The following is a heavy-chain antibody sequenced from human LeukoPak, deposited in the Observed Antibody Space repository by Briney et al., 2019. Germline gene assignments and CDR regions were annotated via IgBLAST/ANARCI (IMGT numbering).Heavy chain of an antibody. CDR2: ISGSGGST. V-gene: IGHV3-23*01. CDR3: ARVPDNYYDSSGYSPN. D-gene: IGHD3-22*01. CDR1: GFTFSSYA. Sequence: PGGSLRLSCAASGFTFSSYAMSWVRQAPGKGLEWVSAISGSGGSTYYADSVKGRFTISRDNSKNTLYLQMNSLRAEDTAVYYCARVPDNYYDSSGYSPNWGQGTLVTVSS. J-gene: IGHJ4*02.